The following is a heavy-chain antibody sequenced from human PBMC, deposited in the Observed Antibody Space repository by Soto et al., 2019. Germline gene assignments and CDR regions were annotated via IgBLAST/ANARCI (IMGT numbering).Heavy chain of an antibody. Sequence: HVLLVQSGAEVKKPGSAVKVSCRASGGTFNRHAISWERQATGQGLEWMGGIIPTLNKVNYVEKLQGRVTVTAHESTPTVYMELSLPTSADTALFFCAREPGGTLRYSGYDAFDYMGQGTLLTVSS. CDR3: AREPGGTLRYSGYDAFDY. J-gene: IGHJ4*02. CDR2: IIPTLNKV. CDR1: GGTFNRHA. V-gene: IGHV1-69*01. D-gene: IGHD5-12*01.